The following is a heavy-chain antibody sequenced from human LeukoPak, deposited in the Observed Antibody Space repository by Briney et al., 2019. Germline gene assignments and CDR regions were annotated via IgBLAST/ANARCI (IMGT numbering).Heavy chain of an antibody. D-gene: IGHD3-9*01. Sequence: SETLSLTCTVSGGPISSYYWSWIRQPPGKGLEWIGYIYYSGSTNYNPSLKSRVTISVDTSKNQFSLKLSSVTAADTAVYYCARHEAYYDILTGYHPNNWFDPWGQGTLVTVSS. J-gene: IGHJ5*02. CDR2: IYYSGST. CDR3: ARHEAYYDILTGYHPNNWFDP. V-gene: IGHV4-59*08. CDR1: GGPISSYY.